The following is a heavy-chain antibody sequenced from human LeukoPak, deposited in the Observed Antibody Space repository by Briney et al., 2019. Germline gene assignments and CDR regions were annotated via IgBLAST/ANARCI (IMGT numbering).Heavy chain of an antibody. J-gene: IGHJ4*02. D-gene: IGHD6-19*01. CDR2: ISGSGDST. Sequence: GGSLRLSCAASGFTFSSYAMSWVRQAPGKGLEWVSAISGSGDSTYYADSVKGRFTISRDNSKNTLYLQMNSLRAEDTAVYYCAKDGGIAVTLDYWGQGTLVTVSS. CDR1: GFTFSSYA. V-gene: IGHV3-23*01. CDR3: AKDGGIAVTLDY.